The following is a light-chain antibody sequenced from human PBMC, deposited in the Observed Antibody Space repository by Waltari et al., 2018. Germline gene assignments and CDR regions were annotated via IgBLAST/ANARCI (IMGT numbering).Light chain of an antibody. CDR2: GVT. CDR1: SSDRNFNS. J-gene: IGLJ2*01. V-gene: IGLV2-8*01. CDR3: SLSGGINNFVV. Sequence: QSALTQPPSASGSPGQSVTISCPGASSDRNFNSVSWYQQHPGKAPKIIIYGVTKRPSGVPDRFSGSKSGNTASLTVSGLQVEDEAHYYCSLSGGINNFVVFGGGTKLTVL.